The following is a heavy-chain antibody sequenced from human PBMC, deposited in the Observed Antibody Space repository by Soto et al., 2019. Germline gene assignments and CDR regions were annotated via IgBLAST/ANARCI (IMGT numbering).Heavy chain of an antibody. J-gene: IGHJ4*02. D-gene: IGHD6-19*01. Sequence: PSETLSLTCTVSGGSIGSYYWSWVRQPPGKGLEWIGYIYYSGSTNYNPSLKSRVTISVDTSKNQFSLKLSSVTAADTAVYYCARQDYSSGYDYWGQGTLVTVSS. CDR3: ARQDYSSGYDY. V-gene: IGHV4-59*08. CDR1: GGSIGSYY. CDR2: IYYSGST.